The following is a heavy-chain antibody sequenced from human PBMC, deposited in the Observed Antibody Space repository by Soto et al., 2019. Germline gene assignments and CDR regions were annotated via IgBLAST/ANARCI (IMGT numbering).Heavy chain of an antibody. CDR3: ARGAITVLRGVDY. J-gene: IGHJ4*02. D-gene: IGHD3-10*01. CDR1: GFTFNTYA. V-gene: IGHV3-30*04. Sequence: QVHLEESGGGVVHPGGSLRLSCAASGFTFNTYAVHWVRQAPGKGLEWVAVVSSDGSNKYYSDSVQGRFSISRDNSNNTLSLQINSLRTEDTAVYYCARGAITVLRGVDYWGRGTLVTVSS. CDR2: VSSDGSNK.